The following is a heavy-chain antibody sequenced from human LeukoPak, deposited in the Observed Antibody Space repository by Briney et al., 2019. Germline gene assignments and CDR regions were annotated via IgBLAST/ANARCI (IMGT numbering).Heavy chain of an antibody. CDR1: GYTFTGYY. J-gene: IGHJ4*02. D-gene: IGHD1-26*01. Sequence: ASVTVSCKASGYTFTGYYMHWVRQAPGQGLEWMGWINPNSGGTNYAQKFQGRVTMTRDTSISTAYMELSRLRSDDTAVYYCARGYLSGSYDGNWGQGILVTVSS. CDR2: INPNSGGT. CDR3: ARGYLSGSYDGN. V-gene: IGHV1-2*02.